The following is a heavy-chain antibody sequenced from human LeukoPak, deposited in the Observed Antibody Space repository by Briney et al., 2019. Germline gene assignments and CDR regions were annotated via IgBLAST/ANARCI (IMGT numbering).Heavy chain of an antibody. CDR2: IKSKSDGGTT. D-gene: IGHD5-18*01. Sequence: PGGSLRLSCAAPGLTFTNAWMSWVRQAPGKGLEWVGRIKSKSDGGTTDYAAPVKGRFTISRDDSKNTLYLQMNRLKTEDTAVYYCVDTPFDYWGQGTLVTVSS. J-gene: IGHJ4*02. CDR3: VDTPFDY. V-gene: IGHV3-15*01. CDR1: GLTFTNAW.